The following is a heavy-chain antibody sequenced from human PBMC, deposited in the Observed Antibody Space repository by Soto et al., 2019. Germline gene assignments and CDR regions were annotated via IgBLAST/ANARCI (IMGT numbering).Heavy chain of an antibody. V-gene: IGHV1-2*02. J-gene: IGHJ6*02. CDR1: GYTFTAYH. CDR3: ARDYIGHGMDV. CDR2: INPNSGGA. Sequence: ASVKVSCKTSGYTFTAYHIHWVRQAPGQGLEWMGWINPNSGGANYAQKFEGRVTMTRDTSISTVYMELSRLGSDDTALYYCARDYIGHGMDVWGQGTRVTVSS. D-gene: IGHD2-15*01.